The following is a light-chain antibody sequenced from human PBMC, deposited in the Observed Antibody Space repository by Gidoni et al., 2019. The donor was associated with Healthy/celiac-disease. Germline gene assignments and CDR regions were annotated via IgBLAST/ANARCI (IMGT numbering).Light chain of an antibody. CDR2: KAS. V-gene: IGKV1-5*03. J-gene: IGKJ2*01. CDR1: QSISSW. CDR3: QQYNSYSGYT. Sequence: DIQMTHSPSTLSASVGDRVTITCRASQSISSWLAWYQQKPGKAPKLLIYKASSLESGVPSRFSGSGAGTEFTLTISSLQHDDFATYYCQQYNSYSGYTFXXXTKLEIK.